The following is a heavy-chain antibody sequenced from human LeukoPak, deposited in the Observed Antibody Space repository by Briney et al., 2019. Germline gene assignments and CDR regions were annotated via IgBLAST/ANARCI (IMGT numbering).Heavy chain of an antibody. CDR3: AKVPHPYYYDSSGRFYYFDY. D-gene: IGHD3-22*01. J-gene: IGHJ4*02. CDR2: IRYDGSNK. CDR1: GFTFSSYG. Sequence: GGSLRLSCAASGFTFSSYGMHWVRQAPGKGLEWVAFIRYDGSNKYYADSVKGRFTISRDNSKNTLYLQMNSLRAEDTAVYYCAKVPHPYYYDSSGRFYYFDYWGQGTLVTVSS. V-gene: IGHV3-30*02.